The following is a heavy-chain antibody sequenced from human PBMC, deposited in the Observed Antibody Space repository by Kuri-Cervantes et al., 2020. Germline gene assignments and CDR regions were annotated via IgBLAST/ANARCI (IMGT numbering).Heavy chain of an antibody. D-gene: IGHD3-10*01. J-gene: IGHJ6*02. CDR1: GIGISGHW. Sequence: GGSLRLSCAASGIGISGHWMSRVRQAPGKGLEWVANIKQDGSEKRYVDSVKGRFTISRDNAKNSLYLQMNSLRAEDTAVYYCARATLAGSFSGMDVWGQGTTVTVSS. V-gene: IGHV3-7*03. CDR2: IKQDGSEK. CDR3: ARATLAGSFSGMDV.